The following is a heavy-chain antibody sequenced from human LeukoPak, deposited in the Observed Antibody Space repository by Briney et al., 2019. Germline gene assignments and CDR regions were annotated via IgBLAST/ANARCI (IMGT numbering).Heavy chain of an antibody. CDR1: GFMFSSNW. J-gene: IGHJ4*02. CDR3: AREGYYGSGSPPSLYFDY. D-gene: IGHD3-10*01. CDR2: TSSDLNVK. V-gene: IGHV3-30*03. Sequence: GGSLRLSCAASGFMFSSNWMSWVRQAPGKGLEWVAVTSSDLNVKLYADSVKGRFTISRDNSRSTLYLQMNSLRPEDTAIYYCAREGYYGSGSPPSLYFDYWGQRTLVTVSS.